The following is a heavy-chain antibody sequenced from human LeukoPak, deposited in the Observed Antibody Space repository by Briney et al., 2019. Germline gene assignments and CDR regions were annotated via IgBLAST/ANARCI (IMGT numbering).Heavy chain of an antibody. CDR2: INHNGNVN. CDR1: GFTFSSYW. V-gene: IGHV3-7*03. D-gene: IGHD2-15*01. J-gene: IGHJ6*02. CDR3: ARGGGSDV. Sequence: GGSLRLSCAASGFTFSSYWMNWARQAPGKGLEWVASINHNGNVNYYVDSVKGRLTISRDNAKNSLYLQMSNLRAEDTAVYFCARGGGSDVWGQGATVTVSS.